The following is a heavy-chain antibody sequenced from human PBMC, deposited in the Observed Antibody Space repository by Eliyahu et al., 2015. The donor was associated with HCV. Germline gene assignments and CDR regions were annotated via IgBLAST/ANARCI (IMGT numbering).Heavy chain of an antibody. D-gene: IGHD6-6*01. CDR2: INPSGGST. J-gene: IGHJ4*02. CDR3: ARGYSSSWRGGYYFDY. V-gene: IGHV1-46*01. Sequence: QVQLVQSGAEVKKPGASVKVSCKASGYTFTSYXMHWVRQAPGQGLEWMGIINPSGGSTSYAQKFQGRVTMTRDTSTSTVYMELSSLRSEDTAVYYCARGYSSSWRGGYYFDYWGQGTLVTVSS. CDR1: GYTFTSYX.